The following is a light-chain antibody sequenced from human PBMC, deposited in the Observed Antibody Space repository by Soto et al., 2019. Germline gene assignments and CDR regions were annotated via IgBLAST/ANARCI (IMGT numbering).Light chain of an antibody. CDR2: EVS. CDR3: ASYGGNNNLL. Sequence: QSALTQPPSASGSPGQSVTISCTGTSTDVGGYNYVSWYQQHPGKAPKLMVFEVSRRPSGVPDRFSGSKFGNTASLTVSGLQAEDEADYYCASYGGNNNLLFGVGTTLTVL. CDR1: STDVGGYNY. V-gene: IGLV2-8*01. J-gene: IGLJ2*01.